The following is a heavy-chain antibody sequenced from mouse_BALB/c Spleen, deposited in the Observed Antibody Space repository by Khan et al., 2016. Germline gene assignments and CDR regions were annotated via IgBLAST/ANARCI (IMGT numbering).Heavy chain of an antibody. J-gene: IGHJ4*01. Sequence: EVELVESGGGLVQPGGSRKLSCAASGFTFSSFGMHWVRQAPEKGLEWVAYISSGSSTIDYAETVKGRFTISRDNPKNTLFLQMTSLRSEDTAMYYCARSDYGYAMDYWGQGTSVTVSS. CDR2: ISSGSSTI. CDR3: ARSDYGYAMDY. D-gene: IGHD2-4*01. V-gene: IGHV5-17*02. CDR1: GFTFSSFG.